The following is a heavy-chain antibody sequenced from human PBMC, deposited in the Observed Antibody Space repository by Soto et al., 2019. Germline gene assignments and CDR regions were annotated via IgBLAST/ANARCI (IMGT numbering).Heavy chain of an antibody. D-gene: IGHD3-10*01. CDR2: MNPNSGNT. V-gene: IGHV1-8*01. CDR1: GYTFTSYD. Sequence: ASVKVSCKASGYTFTSYDINWVRQATGQGLEWMGWMNPNSGNTGYAQKLQGRVTITADESTSTAYMELSSLRSEDTAVYYCARDRGVSSIAGMDVWGQGTTVTVSS. J-gene: IGHJ6*02. CDR3: ARDRGVSSIAGMDV.